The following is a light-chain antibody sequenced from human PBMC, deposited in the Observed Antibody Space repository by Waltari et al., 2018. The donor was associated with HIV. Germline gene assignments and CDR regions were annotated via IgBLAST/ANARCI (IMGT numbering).Light chain of an antibody. Sequence: EIVMTQSPATLSVSPGERATLSCRASQSVSSNLAWYQQKPGQAPRLLIYGASTRATGIPAGFSGSGSGTEFTLTISSLQSEDFAVYYCQQYNNWPPSTFGGGTKVEIK. CDR1: QSVSSN. J-gene: IGKJ4*01. CDR3: QQYNNWPPST. V-gene: IGKV3-15*01. CDR2: GAS.